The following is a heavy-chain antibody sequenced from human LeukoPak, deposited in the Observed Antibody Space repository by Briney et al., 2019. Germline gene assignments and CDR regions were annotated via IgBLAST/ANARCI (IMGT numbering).Heavy chain of an antibody. D-gene: IGHD6-19*01. Sequence: GGSLRLSCAASGFTFSDYYMSWIRQAPGKGLEWVSYISSSGSTIYYADPVKGRFTISRDSAKNSLYLQMNSLRAEDTAVYYCARAYSSGWKYYYYGMDVWGQGTTVTVSS. CDR2: ISSSGSTI. V-gene: IGHV3-11*04. J-gene: IGHJ6*02. CDR1: GFTFSDYY. CDR3: ARAYSSGWKYYYYGMDV.